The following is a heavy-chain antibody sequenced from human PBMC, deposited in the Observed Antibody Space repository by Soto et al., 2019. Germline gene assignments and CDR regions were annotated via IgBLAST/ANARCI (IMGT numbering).Heavy chain of an antibody. CDR1: GYSFTSYW. D-gene: IGHD3-22*01. Sequence: GESLKISCKGSGYSFTSYWISWVRQMPGKGLEWMGRIDPSDSYTNYSPSSQGHVTISADKSISTAYLQWSSLKASDTAVYYCAKGQDYYEQGSYYYGMDVWGQGTTVTVSS. CDR3: AKGQDYYEQGSYYYGMDV. CDR2: IDPSDSYT. V-gene: IGHV5-10-1*01. J-gene: IGHJ6*02.